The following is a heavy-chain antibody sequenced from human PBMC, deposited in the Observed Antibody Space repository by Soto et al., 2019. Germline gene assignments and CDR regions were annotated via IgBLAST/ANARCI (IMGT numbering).Heavy chain of an antibody. D-gene: IGHD3-9*01. Sequence: SETLSLTCTVSGGSISSSSYYWGWIRQPPGKGLEWIGSIYYSGSTYYNPSLKSRVTISVDTSKNQFSLKLSSVTAADTAVYYCARELRYFDWLSSYYSYGMDVWGQGTTVTVSS. CDR1: GGSISSSSYY. J-gene: IGHJ6*02. CDR2: IYYSGST. CDR3: ARELRYFDWLSSYYSYGMDV. V-gene: IGHV4-39*02.